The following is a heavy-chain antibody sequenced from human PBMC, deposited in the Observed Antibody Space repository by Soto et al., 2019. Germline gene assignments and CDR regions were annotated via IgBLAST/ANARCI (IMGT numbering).Heavy chain of an antibody. CDR2: ISGSGGST. D-gene: IGHD3-3*01. Sequence: GGSLRLSCAASGFTFSSYAMSWVRQAPGKGLEWVSAISGSGGSTYYADSVKGRFTISRDNSKNTLYLQMNSLRAEDTAVYYCAKVPHLGVFGVVHPMNWFDPWGQGTLVTVSS. J-gene: IGHJ5*02. V-gene: IGHV3-23*01. CDR1: GFTFSSYA. CDR3: AKVPHLGVFGVVHPMNWFDP.